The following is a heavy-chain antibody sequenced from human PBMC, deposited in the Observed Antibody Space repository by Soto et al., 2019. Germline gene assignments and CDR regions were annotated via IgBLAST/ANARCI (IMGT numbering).Heavy chain of an antibody. J-gene: IGHJ5*02. CDR3: ARVTAPNWFDP. CDR2: ISAYNGNT. CDR1: GYTFSIYG. V-gene: IGHV1-18*01. Sequence: ASVNVYCKASGYTFSIYGISWGRQAPGQGLEWMGWISAYNGNTNYAQKLQGRVTMTTDTSTSTAYMELRSLRSDDTAVYYCARVTAPNWFDPWGQGTLVTVSS.